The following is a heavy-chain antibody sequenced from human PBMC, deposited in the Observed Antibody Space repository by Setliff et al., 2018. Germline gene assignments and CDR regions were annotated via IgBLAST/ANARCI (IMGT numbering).Heavy chain of an antibody. J-gene: IGHJ2*01. CDR3: ARLRKSTPHWYFDL. Sequence: PSETLSLTCTVSGVSISSHYWSWVRQPPGKGLECTGDIYYTGSTKYNPSLWSRLTMSIDTSKKQFSLRLTSVSAADTAVYYCARLRKSTPHWYFDLWGRGTLVTVSS. V-gene: IGHV4-59*11. CDR2: IYYTGST. CDR1: GVSISSHY.